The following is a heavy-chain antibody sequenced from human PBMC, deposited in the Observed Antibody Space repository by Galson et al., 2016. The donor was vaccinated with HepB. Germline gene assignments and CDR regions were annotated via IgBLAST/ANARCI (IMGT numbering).Heavy chain of an antibody. J-gene: IGHJ5*02. CDR2: ISGSGNTT. D-gene: IGHD2-2*01. CDR3: AKGNIVQVPTSPYA. CDR1: GFTFSNYA. V-gene: IGHV3-23*01. Sequence: SLRLSCAASGFTFSNYAMSWVGRAPGKGLEGVSAISGSGNTTYDADAVGGRFTISRDNSRNTLPLQMDRQRAEDSAIYYCAKGNIVQVPTSPYAWGQGALVTVSS.